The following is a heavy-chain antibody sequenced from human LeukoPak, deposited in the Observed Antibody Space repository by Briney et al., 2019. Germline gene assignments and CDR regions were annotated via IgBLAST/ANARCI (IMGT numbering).Heavy chain of an antibody. J-gene: IGHJ4*02. CDR1: GFTFSSYA. CDR2: ISYDGSNK. V-gene: IGHV3-30*04. D-gene: IGHD5-12*01. CDR3: ARPYGGYVDYYFDY. Sequence: PGGSLRLSCAASGFTFSSYAMHWVRQAPGKGLEWVAVISYDGSNKYYADSVKGRFTISRDNSKNTLYPQMNSLRTEDTAVYYCARPYGGYVDYYFDYWGQGTLVTVSS.